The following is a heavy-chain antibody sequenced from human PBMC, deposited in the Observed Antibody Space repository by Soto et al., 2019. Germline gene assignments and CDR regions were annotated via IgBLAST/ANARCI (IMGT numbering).Heavy chain of an antibody. CDR2: IYSTGTT. D-gene: IGHD3-10*01. CDR1: GFTVGNNY. CDR3: AKDGRGSGSHYNSFGY. Sequence: EVQLVESGGGLIQPGGSLKLSCAASGFTVGNNYMSWVRQAPGKGLEWVSLIYSTGTTKYADSVKGRFTVSRDNAKNTRYLQMNSLRAEDTAVYYCAKDGRGSGSHYNSFGYWRQGTLVTVSS. J-gene: IGHJ4*02. V-gene: IGHV3-53*01.